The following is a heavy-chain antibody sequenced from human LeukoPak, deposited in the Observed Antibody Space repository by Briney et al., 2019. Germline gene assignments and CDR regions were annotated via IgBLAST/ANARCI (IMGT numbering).Heavy chain of an antibody. Sequence: GGSLRLSCAASGFTFSSYSMNWVRQAPGKGLEWVSSISSSSSYIYYADSVKGRFTISRDNAKNSLYLQMNSLRAEDTAVYYCARDITAAGTFDYWGQGTLVTVSS. CDR1: GFTFSSYS. J-gene: IGHJ4*02. V-gene: IGHV3-21*01. CDR3: ARDITAAGTFDY. D-gene: IGHD6-13*01. CDR2: ISSSSSYI.